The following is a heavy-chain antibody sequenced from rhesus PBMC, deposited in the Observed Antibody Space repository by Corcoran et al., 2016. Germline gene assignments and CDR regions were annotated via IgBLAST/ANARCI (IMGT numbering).Heavy chain of an antibody. D-gene: IGHD6-31*01. CDR1: GYSISSGYD. Sequence: QVQLQESGPGVVKPSETLSLTCAVSGYSISSGYDWSWIRQPPGKGLEWIGYIYGSSGSTNYNPSLKNRVTMSKDTSKNQFSLKLSSVTAADTAVYYCARRRIAAATYYFDYWGQGVLVTVSS. J-gene: IGHJ4*01. CDR2: IYGSSGST. CDR3: ARRRIAAATYYFDY. V-gene: IGHV4-76*01.